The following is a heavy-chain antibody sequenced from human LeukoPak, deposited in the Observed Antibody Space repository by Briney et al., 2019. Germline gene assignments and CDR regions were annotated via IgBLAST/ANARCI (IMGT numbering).Heavy chain of an antibody. CDR3: ARDRLEAVTDDDYFDY. J-gene: IGHJ4*02. Sequence: GGSLRLSCAVSGFTFSNHGMHWVRQAPGKGPEWVALIWYDGSNKYYGESVKGRFTISRDNSKNTVYLQMNSLRAEDTGVYYCARDRLEAVTDDDYFDYWGQGTLVTVSS. CDR2: IWYDGSNK. CDR1: GFTFSNHG. D-gene: IGHD2-21*02. V-gene: IGHV3-33*01.